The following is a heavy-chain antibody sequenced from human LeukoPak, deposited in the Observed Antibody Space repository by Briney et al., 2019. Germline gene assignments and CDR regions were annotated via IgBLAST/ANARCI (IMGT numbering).Heavy chain of an antibody. D-gene: IGHD3-3*01. J-gene: IGHJ5*02. Sequence: PGRSLRLSCAASGFTFSSYSMNWVRQAPGKGLEWVSYISSSSSTIYYADSVKGRFTISRDNAKNSLYLQMNSLRAEDTAVYYCARESITIFGVVTTWGQGTLVTVSS. V-gene: IGHV3-48*01. CDR2: ISSSSSTI. CDR3: ARESITIFGVVTT. CDR1: GFTFSSYS.